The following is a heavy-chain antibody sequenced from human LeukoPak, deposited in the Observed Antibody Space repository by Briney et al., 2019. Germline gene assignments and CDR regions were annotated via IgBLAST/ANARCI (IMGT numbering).Heavy chain of an antibody. CDR2: IKEDGSQK. Sequence: PGGSLRLSCAASGFTFSSSWMTWVRQAPGGGLEGVANIKEDGSQKYYVDSVKGRFTISRDNAENSLYLQMNSLRAEDTAVYYCARDKGYLAFDYWGQGTLVTVSS. V-gene: IGHV3-7*01. CDR3: ARDKGYLAFDY. CDR1: GFTFSSSW. J-gene: IGHJ4*02. D-gene: IGHD2-15*01.